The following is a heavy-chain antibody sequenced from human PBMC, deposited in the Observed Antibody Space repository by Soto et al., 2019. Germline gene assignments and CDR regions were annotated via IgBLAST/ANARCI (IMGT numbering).Heavy chain of an antibody. V-gene: IGHV1-69*13. CDR1: GGTFSSYA. D-gene: IGHD6-19*01. Sequence: GASVKVSCKASGGTFSSYAISWVRQAPGQGLEWMGGIIPIFGTANYAQKFQGRVTITADESTSTAYMELSSLRSEDTAVYYCASPLRGGWLGYYFDYWGQGTLVTVSS. J-gene: IGHJ4*02. CDR3: ASPLRGGWLGYYFDY. CDR2: IIPIFGTA.